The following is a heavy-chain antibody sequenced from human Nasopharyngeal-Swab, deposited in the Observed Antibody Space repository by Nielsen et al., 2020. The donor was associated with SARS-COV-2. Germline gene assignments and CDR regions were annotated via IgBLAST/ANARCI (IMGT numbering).Heavy chain of an antibody. CDR2: TYYRSKWYN. J-gene: IGHJ6*03. D-gene: IGHD4-17*01. CDR1: GVSVSSSSAA. V-gene: IGHV6-1*01. CDR3: ARARGAYGDYYYYYTDV. Sequence: SQTLSLTCSISGVSVSSSSAAWNWIRQSPSRGLEWLGRTYYRSKWYNDYAVSVKSRITINPETSKNQFSLHLNSVTPEDTAVYYCARARGAYGDYYYYYTDVWGKGTTVTVSS.